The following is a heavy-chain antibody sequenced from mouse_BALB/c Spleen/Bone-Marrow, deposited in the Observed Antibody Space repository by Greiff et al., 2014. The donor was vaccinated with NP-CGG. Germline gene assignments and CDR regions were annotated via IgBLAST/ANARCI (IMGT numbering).Heavy chain of an antibody. CDR1: GFTFSSYY. D-gene: IGHD1-1*01. V-gene: IGHV5-6-2*01. CDR2: INSYGGST. CDR3: AGSYYGSTFDY. Sequence: EVMLVESGGGLVKLGGSLKLSCAASGFTFSSYYMSWVRQTPEKRLELVAAINSYGGSTYYPDTVKGRSTISRDNAKNTLYLQMSSLKSEDTALYYCAGSYYGSTFDYWGQGTTLTVSS. J-gene: IGHJ2*01.